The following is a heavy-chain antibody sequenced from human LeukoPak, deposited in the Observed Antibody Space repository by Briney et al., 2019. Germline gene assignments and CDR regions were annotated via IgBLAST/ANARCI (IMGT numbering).Heavy chain of an antibody. J-gene: IGHJ4*02. CDR1: GFTVSSY. Sequence: PGGSLRLSCAASGFTVSSYMSWVRQAPGKGLEWVSVIYDGGNTNYADSVKGRFTISRDNSKNTLFLQMNSLRAEDTAVYYCAGATQWLAYDYWGQGTLVTISS. V-gene: IGHV3-53*01. D-gene: IGHD6-19*01. CDR3: AGATQWLAYDY. CDR2: IYDGGNT.